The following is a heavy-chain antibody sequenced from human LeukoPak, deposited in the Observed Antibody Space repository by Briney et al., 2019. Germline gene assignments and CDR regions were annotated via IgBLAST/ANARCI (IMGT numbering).Heavy chain of an antibody. Sequence: SVKVSCKASGGSFNNYAVTWVRQAPGQGLEWMGGFIPILDTTNYAPNFQGRVTITTDESSTTAYMELSSLRWEDTALYYCARSNDYDYHFNYWGQGTLVTVSS. CDR2: FIPILDTT. CDR1: GGSFNNYA. CDR3: ARSNDYDYHFNY. J-gene: IGHJ4*02. D-gene: IGHD5-12*01. V-gene: IGHV1-69*05.